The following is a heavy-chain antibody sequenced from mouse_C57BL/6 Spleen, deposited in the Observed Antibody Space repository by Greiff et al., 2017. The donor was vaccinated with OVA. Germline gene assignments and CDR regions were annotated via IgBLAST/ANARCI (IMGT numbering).Heavy chain of an antibody. CDR3: ARDGSSYVGFAY. J-gene: IGHJ3*01. D-gene: IGHD1-1*01. CDR1: GYAFSSSW. V-gene: IGHV1-82*01. Sequence: QVHVKQSGPELVKPGASVKISCKASGYAFSSSWMNWVKQRPGKGLEWIGRIYPGDGDTNYNGKFKGKATLTADKSSSTAYMQLSSLTSEDSAVYFCARDGSSYVGFAYWGQGTLVTVSA. CDR2: IYPGDGDT.